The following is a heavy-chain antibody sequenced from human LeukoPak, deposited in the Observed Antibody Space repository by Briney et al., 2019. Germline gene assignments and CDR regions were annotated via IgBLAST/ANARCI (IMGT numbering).Heavy chain of an antibody. CDR1: GFTFNDYA. Sequence: PGGSLRLSCAVSGFTFNDYAMNWVRQSPGKGLEWVSFIGGDGRTYYADSVKGRFTISRDNSRNSLYLQMNSLRLGDTALYYCATDCSSNWCYSLWGQGTLVTVSS. CDR3: ATDCSSNWCYSL. D-gene: IGHD2-2*01. J-gene: IGHJ4*02. V-gene: IGHV3-43*02. CDR2: IGGDGRT.